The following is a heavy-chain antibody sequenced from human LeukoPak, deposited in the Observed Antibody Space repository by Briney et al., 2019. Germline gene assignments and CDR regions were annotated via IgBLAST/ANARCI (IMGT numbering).Heavy chain of an antibody. CDR1: GFTFDDYA. CDR3: ARAVGQLRGWFDP. CDR2: ISWNSGSI. D-gene: IGHD6-6*01. V-gene: IGHV3-9*01. J-gene: IGHJ5*01. Sequence: QPGRSLRLSCAASGFTFDDYAMHWVRQAPGKGLEWVSGISWNSGSIGYADSVKGRFTISRDNAKNSLYLQMNSLRAEDTALYYCARAVGQLRGWFDPWGQGTLGTGSS.